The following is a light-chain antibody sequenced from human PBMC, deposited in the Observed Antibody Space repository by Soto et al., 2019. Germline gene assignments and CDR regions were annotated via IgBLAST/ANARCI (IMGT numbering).Light chain of an antibody. V-gene: IGLV2-14*01. CDR3: CSFTRSNSLV. CDR1: TSDIGAYNY. Sequence: QSALTQPASASGSPGQSITISCTGTTSDIGAYNYVSWYQQRPGRAPHLMIYEVSDRPSGVSSRFSGSKSGNTASLTISGLQAEDEAYYYCCSFTRSNSLVFGGGTKVTVL. CDR2: EVS. J-gene: IGLJ2*01.